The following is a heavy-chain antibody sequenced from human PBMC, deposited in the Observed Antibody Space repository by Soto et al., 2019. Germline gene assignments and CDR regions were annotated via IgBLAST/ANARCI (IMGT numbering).Heavy chain of an antibody. V-gene: IGHV1-18*01. CDR2: ISTYSGDT. CDR1: GYTFFTYD. D-gene: IGHD5-12*01. Sequence: QVHLVQSGVEVKTPGASVKVSCQASGYTFFTYDISWVRQAPGQGLEWWGWISTYSGDTKYAQKFQGRVTMTTDTSTTTAYLELRSLRSDDTAVYYCARHHGPTTSENWFDPWGQGTLVTVSS. J-gene: IGHJ5*02. CDR3: ARHHGPTTSENWFDP.